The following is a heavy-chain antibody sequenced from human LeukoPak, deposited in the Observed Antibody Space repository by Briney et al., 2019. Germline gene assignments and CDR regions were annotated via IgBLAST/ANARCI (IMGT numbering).Heavy chain of an antibody. D-gene: IGHD3-10*01. Sequence: PSETLTLTCTVSGVSISSYYWSWVRQPPGKGLEWLGYVYYSGSTNYNPSVKSRVTISVDTSKNQFSLNLSSVTAADKAVDYCAGAGGWFDAVDIWGQGTMVTVSS. J-gene: IGHJ3*02. V-gene: IGHV4-59*01. CDR1: GVSISSYY. CDR3: AGAGGWFDAVDI. CDR2: VYYSGST.